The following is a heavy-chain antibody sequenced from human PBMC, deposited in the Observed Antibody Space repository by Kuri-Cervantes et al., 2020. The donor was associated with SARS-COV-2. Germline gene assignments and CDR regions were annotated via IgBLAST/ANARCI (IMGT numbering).Heavy chain of an antibody. D-gene: IGHD6-13*01. CDR1: GGSISSSSYY. V-gene: IGHV4-39*01. CDR2: IYYSGST. Sequence: ESLKISCTVSGGSISSSSYYWGWIRQPPGKGLEWIGSIYYSGSTYYNPSLKSRVTISVDTSKNQFSLKLSSVTAADTAVYYCASYSSSWYPGLWGRGTLVTVSS. CDR3: ASYSSSWYPGL. J-gene: IGHJ2*01.